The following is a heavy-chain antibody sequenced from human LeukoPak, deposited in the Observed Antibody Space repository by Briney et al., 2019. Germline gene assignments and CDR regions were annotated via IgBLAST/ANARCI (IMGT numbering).Heavy chain of an antibody. Sequence: SETLSLTCAVFGGSFSGYYWSWIRQSPEKGLEWIGEMSHTGATNYNPSLKSRVTVSVDTSKKQFSLNLRSVTAADTAVYYCARQGRYCSGGSCHEYYYYYGMDVWGQGTTVTVSS. J-gene: IGHJ6*02. CDR1: GGSFSGYY. CDR3: ARQGRYCSGGSCHEYYYYYGMDV. V-gene: IGHV4-34*01. CDR2: MSHTGAT. D-gene: IGHD2-15*01.